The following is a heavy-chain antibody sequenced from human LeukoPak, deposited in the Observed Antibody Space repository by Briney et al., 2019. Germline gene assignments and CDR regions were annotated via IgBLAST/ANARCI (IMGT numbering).Heavy chain of an antibody. CDR3: SKAYTIFGEVIFQYLYMDV. D-gene: IGHD3-3*01. CDR1: GFTFSSYG. J-gene: IGHJ6*03. CDR2: ISYDGSNK. V-gene: IGHV3-30*18. Sequence: PGGSLRLSCAGSGFTFSSYGMHWVRQAPGKGLEWVAVISYDGSNKYYADSVKGRFTISRDNSKNTLSLQMNSLRAEDTAVYYCSKAYTIFGEVIFQYLYMDVWGKGTTVTVSS.